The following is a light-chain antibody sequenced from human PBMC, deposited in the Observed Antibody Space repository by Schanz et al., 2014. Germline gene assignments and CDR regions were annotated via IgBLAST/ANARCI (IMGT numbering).Light chain of an antibody. CDR2: DSD. V-gene: IGLV1-51*01. CDR1: SSNIGNNY. CDR3: GTWDSGLNTLFV. Sequence: QSVLTQPPSVSAAPGQKVTISCSGSSSNIGNNYVSWYQQLPGTAPKLLIYDSDKRPSGIPDRFSGSKSGTSATLGITGLQTGDEADYFCGTWDSGLNTLFVFGSGTKLTVL. J-gene: IGLJ1*01.